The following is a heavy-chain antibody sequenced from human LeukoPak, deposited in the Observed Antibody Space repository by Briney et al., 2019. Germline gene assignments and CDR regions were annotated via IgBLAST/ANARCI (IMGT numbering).Heavy chain of an antibody. Sequence: SETLSLTCAVYGGSFSGYYWSWIRQPPGKGLEWIGEINHSGSTNYNPSLKSRVTISVDTSKNQFSLKLSSVTAADTAVYYCARDSGHFAFDIWGQGTMVTVSS. CDR2: INHSGST. V-gene: IGHV4-34*01. CDR1: GGSFSGYY. CDR3: ARDSGHFAFDI. J-gene: IGHJ3*02. D-gene: IGHD3-10*01.